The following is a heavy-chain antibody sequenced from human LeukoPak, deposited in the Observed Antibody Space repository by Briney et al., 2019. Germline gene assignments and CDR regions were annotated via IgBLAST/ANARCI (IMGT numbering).Heavy chain of an antibody. J-gene: IGHJ4*02. D-gene: IGHD3-3*01. CDR1: GFTFSSYS. V-gene: IGHV3-21*01. CDR3: ARDLDDFWSGYYMDY. CDR2: ISSSSSYI. Sequence: TGGSLRLSCAASGFTFSSYSMNWVRQAPGKGLEWVSSISSSSSYIYYADSVKGRFTISRDNAKNSLYLQMNSLRAEGTAVYYCARDLDDFWSGYYMDYWGQGTLVTVSS.